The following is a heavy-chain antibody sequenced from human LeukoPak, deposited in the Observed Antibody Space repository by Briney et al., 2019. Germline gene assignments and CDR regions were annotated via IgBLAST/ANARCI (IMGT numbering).Heavy chain of an antibody. CDR1: GFTVSSNY. V-gene: IGHV3-66*01. CDR2: IYSGGST. Sequence: GGSLRLSCAASGFTVSSNYMSWVRQAPGKGLEWVSVIYSGGSTYYADSVKGRFTISRDNSKNTLYLQMNSLRAEDTAVYYCAKYAVSRQQLVRYFDYWGQGTLVTVSS. D-gene: IGHD6-13*01. CDR3: AKYAVSRQQLVRYFDY. J-gene: IGHJ4*02.